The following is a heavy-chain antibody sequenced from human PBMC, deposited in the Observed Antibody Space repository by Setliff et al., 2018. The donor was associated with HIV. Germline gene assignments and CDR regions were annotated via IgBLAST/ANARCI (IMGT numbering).Heavy chain of an antibody. CDR3: ARRRCSAASCPDNSWNWLDP. CDR2: IYYGST. J-gene: IGHJ5*02. Sequence: SETLSLTCTVSGDSISSYYWNWIRQPPGKALEWIGYIYYGSTHYNPSFEGRVTISVDTSKNQFSLKLRSVTAADTAMYYCARRRCSAASCPDNSWNWLDPWGQGTLVSVSS. V-gene: IGHV4-59*08. D-gene: IGHD2-15*01. CDR1: GDSISSYY.